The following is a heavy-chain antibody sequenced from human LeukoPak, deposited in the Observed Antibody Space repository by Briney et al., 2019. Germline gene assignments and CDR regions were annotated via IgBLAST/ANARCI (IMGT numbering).Heavy chain of an antibody. D-gene: IGHD5-24*01. CDR2: IWYDASDR. V-gene: IGHV3-33*01. Sequence: GGSLRLSCAASGFTFSSFGMHWVRQAPGKGLEWVAVIWYDASDRYYADSVKGRFTISRDNSKDTLFLQMNSLRDDDTAVYYCVRGVGVSRFNYFDPWGQGTLVVVSS. J-gene: IGHJ5*02. CDR1: GFTFSSFG. CDR3: VRGVGVSRFNYFDP.